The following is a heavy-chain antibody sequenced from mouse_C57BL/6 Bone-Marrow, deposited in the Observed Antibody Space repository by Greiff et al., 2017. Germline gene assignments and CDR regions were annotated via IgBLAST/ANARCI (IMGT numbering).Heavy chain of an antibody. Sequence: QVQLQQSGAELVKPGASVKMSCKASGYTFTSYWITWVKQRPGQGLEWIGDIYPGSGSTNYNEKFKSKATLTVDTSSSTAYMQLSSLTSEDSAVYYCASRDGNLYYAMDYWGQGTSVTVSS. J-gene: IGHJ4*01. V-gene: IGHV1-55*01. D-gene: IGHD2-1*01. CDR2: IYPGSGST. CDR1: GYTFTSYW. CDR3: ASRDGNLYYAMDY.